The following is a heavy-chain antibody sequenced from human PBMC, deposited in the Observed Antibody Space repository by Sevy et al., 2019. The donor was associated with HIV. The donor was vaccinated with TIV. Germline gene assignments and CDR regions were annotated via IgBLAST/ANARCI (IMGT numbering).Heavy chain of an antibody. CDR2: IYSSDRT. Sequence: GGSLRLSCAASGFSVSDNHMNWVCQAPGKGLEWVSVIYSSDRTDYADSVKGRFTVSRDNSKNTLYLQMNSLRAEDTAVYYCARDRVTYYYDSSGYYTSGYGMDVWGQGTTVTVSS. CDR3: ARDRVTYYYDSSGYYTSGYGMDV. CDR1: GFSVSDNH. V-gene: IGHV3-53*01. J-gene: IGHJ6*02. D-gene: IGHD3-22*01.